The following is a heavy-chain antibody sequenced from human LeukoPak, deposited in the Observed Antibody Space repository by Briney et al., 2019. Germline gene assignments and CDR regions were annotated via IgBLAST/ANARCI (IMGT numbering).Heavy chain of an antibody. CDR3: ARLGNGYNRYYFEY. CDR1: GGSISSSTYS. CDR2: IYYSGST. V-gene: IGHV4-39*01. J-gene: IGHJ4*02. Sequence: SETLSLTCTVFGGSISSSTYSWGWIRQPPGKGLEWIGNIYYSGSTDYNPSLKSRDLIFVDTSKNQFSLKLRSVTAADTAVYYCARLGNGYNRYYFEYWGQGTLVTVSS. D-gene: IGHD5-24*01.